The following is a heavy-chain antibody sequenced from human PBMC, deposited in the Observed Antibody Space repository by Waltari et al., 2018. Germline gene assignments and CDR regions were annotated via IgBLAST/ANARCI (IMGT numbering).Heavy chain of an antibody. V-gene: IGHV4-38-2*01. J-gene: IGHJ3*02. Sequence: QVQLQESGPGLVKPSETLSLTCAVSGYSISSGYYWGWIRQPPGKGLEWIGSIYHRGGTYYNPSLKSRVTISVDTSKNQFSLKLSSVTAADTAVYYCARQVIGVAGRGVGAFDIWGQGTMVTVSS. CDR2: IYHRGGT. CDR3: ARQVIGVAGRGVGAFDI. D-gene: IGHD3-3*01. CDR1: GYSISSGYY.